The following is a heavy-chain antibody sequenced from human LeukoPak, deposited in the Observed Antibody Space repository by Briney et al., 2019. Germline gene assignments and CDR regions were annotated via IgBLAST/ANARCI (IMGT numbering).Heavy chain of an antibody. CDR3: ARSYASSWYWNWFDP. D-gene: IGHD6-13*01. V-gene: IGHV1-69*13. Sequence: ASVKVSCKASGGTFSSYAISWVRQAPGQGLEWMGGIIPIFGTANYAQKFQGRVTITADESTSTAYMELSSLRSEDTAVYYCARSYASSWYWNWFDPWGQGTLVTVSS. J-gene: IGHJ5*02. CDR1: GGTFSSYA. CDR2: IIPIFGTA.